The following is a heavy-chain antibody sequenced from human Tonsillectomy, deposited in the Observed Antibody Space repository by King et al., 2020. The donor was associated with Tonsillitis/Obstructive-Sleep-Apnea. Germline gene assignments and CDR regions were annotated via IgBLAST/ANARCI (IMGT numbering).Heavy chain of an antibody. CDR3: ARAGQYYYYYYMDV. V-gene: IGHV3-21*01. Sequence: VQLVESGGGLVKPGGSLRLSCAASGFTFSSYSMNWVRQAPGKGLDWVSSIRCDRSYKYYADSVKGRFTITRDNAKNSLSLQMNSLRAEDTAVYYCARAGQYYYYYYMDVWGKGTTVTVSS. J-gene: IGHJ6*03. D-gene: IGHD3-10*01. CDR1: GFTFSSYS. CDR2: IRCDRSYK.